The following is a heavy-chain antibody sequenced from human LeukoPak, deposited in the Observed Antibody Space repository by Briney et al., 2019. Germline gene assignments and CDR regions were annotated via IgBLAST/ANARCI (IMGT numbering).Heavy chain of an antibody. Sequence: SETLSLACTVSGGSISSYYWTWIRQPAGKGLEWIGRIYTTGSTNYNPSLNSRVTMSVDTSKNQFSLKLSSVTAADTAVYYCARQIAAAGKAGFDYWGQGTLITVSS. CDR3: ARQIAAAGKAGFDY. V-gene: IGHV4-4*07. D-gene: IGHD6-13*01. J-gene: IGHJ4*02. CDR2: IYTTGST. CDR1: GGSISSYY.